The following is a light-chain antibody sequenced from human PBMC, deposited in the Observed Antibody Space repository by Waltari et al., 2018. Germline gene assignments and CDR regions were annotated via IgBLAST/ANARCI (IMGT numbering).Light chain of an antibody. CDR2: HAS. J-gene: IGKJ1*01. CDR1: QNVGKY. V-gene: IGKV3-20*01. Sequence: EFLLTQSPGTVSESPGEGVTLSCRASQNVGKYLAWYQQRPGQPPRLLIYHASNRAIGIPDRFSGSGSGTDFSLTISRLEPEDFAVYYCQKYVTLPATFGQGTKVEIK. CDR3: QKYVTLPAT.